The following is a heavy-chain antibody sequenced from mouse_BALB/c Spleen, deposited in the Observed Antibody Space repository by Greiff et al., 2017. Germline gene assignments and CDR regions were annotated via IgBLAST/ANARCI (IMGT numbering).Heavy chain of an antibody. Sequence: EVKLMESGGGLVQPGGSRKLSCAASGFTFSDYGMAWVRQAPGKGPEWVAFISNLAYSIYYADTVTGRFTISRENAKNTLYLEMSSLRSEDTAMYYCARDRGGLMDYWGQGTSVTVSS. J-gene: IGHJ4*01. CDR3: ARDRGGLMDY. D-gene: IGHD3-3*01. CDR2: ISNLAYSI. V-gene: IGHV5-15*02. CDR1: GFTFSDYG.